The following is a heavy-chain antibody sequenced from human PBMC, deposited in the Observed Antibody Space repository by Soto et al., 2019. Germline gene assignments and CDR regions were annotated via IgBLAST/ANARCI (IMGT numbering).Heavy chain of an antibody. D-gene: IGHD2-8*01. CDR3: ARERSMNHYYGMDV. CDR2: ISSSSSYI. Sequence: EVQLVESGGGLVKPGGSLRLSCAASGFTFSSYSMNWVRQAPGKGLEWVSSISSSSSYIYYADSVKGRFTISRDNAKNSLDRQMNSRRAADSAVYYCARERSMNHYYGMDVWGQGTTVTVSS. J-gene: IGHJ6*02. V-gene: IGHV3-21*01. CDR1: GFTFSSYS.